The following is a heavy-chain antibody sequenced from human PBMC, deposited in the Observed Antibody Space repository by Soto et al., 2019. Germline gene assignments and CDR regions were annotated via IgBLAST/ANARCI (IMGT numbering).Heavy chain of an antibody. D-gene: IGHD2-21*02. CDR1: GFTFSSYG. CDR2: ISYDGSNK. V-gene: IGHV3-30*18. CDR3: AKDFDVVVTAQDY. J-gene: IGHJ4*02. Sequence: PGGSLRLSCAASGFTFSSYGMHWVRQAPGKGLEWVAVISYDGSNKYYADSVKGRFTISRDNSKNTLYLQMNSLRAEDTAVYYCAKDFDVVVTAQDYWGKGTLVTVSS.